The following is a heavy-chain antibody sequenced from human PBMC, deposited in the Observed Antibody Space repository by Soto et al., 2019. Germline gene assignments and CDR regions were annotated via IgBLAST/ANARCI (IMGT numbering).Heavy chain of an antibody. J-gene: IGHJ4*02. Sequence: QVQLVQSGAEVRKAGSSVRVSCKASGGSFNWHTISWVRQAPGQGLEWMGGIIPIFGTANHAQKFQGRVTIIADESTSTVYMELSSLRSDDTAIYYCARGWGYDSTDYYYAYWGQGTLVIVSS. CDR1: GGSFNWHT. D-gene: IGHD3-22*01. CDR2: IIPIFGTA. CDR3: ARGWGYDSTDYYYAY. V-gene: IGHV1-69*01.